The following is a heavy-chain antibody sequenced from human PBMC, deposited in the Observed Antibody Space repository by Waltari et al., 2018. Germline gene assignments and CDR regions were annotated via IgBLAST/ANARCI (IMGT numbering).Heavy chain of an antibody. Sequence: QVQLQESGPGLVKPSETLSPTCPVSAGSISNYYWRWIRQPAGKGLEWIGRIYTSWSTNYNPSLKSRVTMSVDTSKNQFSLKLSSVTAADTAVYYCARTYDGTTFDYWGQGTLVTVSS. D-gene: IGHD1-7*01. CDR2: IYTSWST. J-gene: IGHJ4*02. CDR3: ARTYDGTTFDY. V-gene: IGHV4-4*07. CDR1: AGSISNYY.